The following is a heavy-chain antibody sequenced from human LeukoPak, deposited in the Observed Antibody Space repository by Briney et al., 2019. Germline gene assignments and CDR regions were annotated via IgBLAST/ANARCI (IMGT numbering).Heavy chain of an antibody. D-gene: IGHD2-21*01. CDR3: ARSLAGVNYFDH. CDR2: LKSKTDGGTT. CDR1: GFTFNKAW. V-gene: IGHV3-15*01. Sequence: GGPLRLSCAASGFTFNKAWMTWVRQAPGKGLEWVGRLKSKTDGGTTDYAAPVKGRFTILRDDSRNILYLQMNSLRAEDTAMFYCARSLAGVNYFDHWGQGTLVTVSS. J-gene: IGHJ4*02.